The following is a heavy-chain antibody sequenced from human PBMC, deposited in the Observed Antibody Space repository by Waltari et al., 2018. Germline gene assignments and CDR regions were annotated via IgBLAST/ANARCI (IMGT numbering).Heavy chain of an antibody. CDR2: IYHSGST. Sequence: QVQLQESGPGLVKPSGTLSLTCAVSGGSISSSNWWSWVRPPPGKGLGWIGEIYHSGSTNYNPSLKSRVTISVDKSKNQFSLKLSSVTAADTAVYYCARVVKDIVVVVAATRVNWFDPWGQGTLVTVSS. CDR1: GGSISSSNW. CDR3: ARVVKDIVVVVAATRVNWFDP. V-gene: IGHV4-4*02. J-gene: IGHJ5*02. D-gene: IGHD2-15*01.